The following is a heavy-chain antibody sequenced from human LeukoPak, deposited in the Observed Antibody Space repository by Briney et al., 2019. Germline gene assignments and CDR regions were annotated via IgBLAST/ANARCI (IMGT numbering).Heavy chain of an antibody. CDR3: ARGCLYDFWSGYYNWFDP. J-gene: IGHJ5*02. CDR1: GGSISSSSYY. V-gene: IGHV4-39*07. D-gene: IGHD3-3*01. Sequence: PSETLSLTCTVSGGSISSSSYYWGWIRQPPGKGLEWIGEINHSGSTNYNPSLKSRVTISVDTSKNQFSLKLSSVTAADTAVYYCARGCLYDFWSGYYNWFDPWGQGTLVTVSS. CDR2: INHSGST.